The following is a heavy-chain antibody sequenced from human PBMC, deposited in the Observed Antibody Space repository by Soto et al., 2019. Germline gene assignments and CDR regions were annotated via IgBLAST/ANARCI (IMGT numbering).Heavy chain of an antibody. J-gene: IGHJ3*02. D-gene: IGHD3-16*02. V-gene: IGHV1-2*04. CDR3: ARAGRIVHKDDAFDI. CDR1: GYTFTGYY. CDR2: INPNSGGT. Sequence: ASVKVSCKASGYTFTGYYMHWVRQAPGQGLEWMGWINPNSGGTNYAQKFQGWVTMTRDTSISTAYMELSRLRSDDTAVYYCARAGRIVHKDDAFDIWGQGTMVTVSS.